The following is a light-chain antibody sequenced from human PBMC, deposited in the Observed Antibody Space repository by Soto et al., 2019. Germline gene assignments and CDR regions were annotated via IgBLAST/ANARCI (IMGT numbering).Light chain of an antibody. CDR1: QRVSSN. Sequence: LAQSPVALSVSPGERATLSCRASQRVSSNLAWHQQKPGQAPRLLIHGASTRATGFPARFSGSGSGTEFTLTISSLQSEDFAVYDCQQYNKWPRTFGQGTKVDI. CDR2: GAS. J-gene: IGKJ1*01. CDR3: QQYNKWPRT. V-gene: IGKV3-15*01.